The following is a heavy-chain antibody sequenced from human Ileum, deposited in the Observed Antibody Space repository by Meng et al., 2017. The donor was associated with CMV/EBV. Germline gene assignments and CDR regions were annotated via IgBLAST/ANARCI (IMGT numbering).Heavy chain of an antibody. CDR1: GFTFSNSG. D-gene: IGHD6-19*01. J-gene: IGHJ4*02. CDR3: AKANSGWSNYFDY. Sequence: CAAAGFTFSNSGRGWVRPAPGQGLGWVSGIGSNGDTTYYVDSVKGRFTVSRDNSKNTLYLQMNSLSVDDTAVYYCAKANSGWSNYFDYWGQGILVTVSS. V-gene: IGHV3-23*01. CDR2: IGSNGDTT.